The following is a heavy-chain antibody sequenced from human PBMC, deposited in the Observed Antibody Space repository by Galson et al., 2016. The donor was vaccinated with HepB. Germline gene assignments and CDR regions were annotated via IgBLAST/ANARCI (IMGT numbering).Heavy chain of an antibody. V-gene: IGHV1-69*13. CDR1: GGTFNSFA. J-gene: IGHJ6*02. CDR2: IFPALGTT. CDR3: AREGGGYYDVLTGYYNYSPFDGFDV. D-gene: IGHD3-9*01. Sequence: SVKVSCKAPGGTFNSFAITWVRQAPGRGLEWMGGIFPALGTTKYAQSFQDRLTINADESTTTAYMELSSLTSADTAIYFCAREGGGYYDVLTGYYNYSPFDGFDVWGQGTTVTVSS.